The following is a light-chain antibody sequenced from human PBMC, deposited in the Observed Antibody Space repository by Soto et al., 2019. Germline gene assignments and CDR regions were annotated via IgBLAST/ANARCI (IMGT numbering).Light chain of an antibody. CDR3: MQALQTRT. V-gene: IGKV2-28*01. Sequence: DIGMTQSPLSLAVTPGEPASISCSSSQSLRHSDGYRYLDWYLQKPGQSPQLLIYLGSSRASGVPDRFSGSGSGTDFTLEISRVEAEDVGVYYCMQALQTRTFGQGTKVDIK. CDR2: LGS. CDR1: QSLRHSDGYRY. J-gene: IGKJ1*01.